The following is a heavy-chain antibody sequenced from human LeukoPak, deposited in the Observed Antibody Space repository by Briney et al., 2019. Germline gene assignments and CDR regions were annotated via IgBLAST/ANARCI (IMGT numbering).Heavy chain of an antibody. CDR3: ARFREYTYGPFDS. CDR2: LSHDGRNK. V-gene: IGHV3-30*04. CDR1: GFSLSSFG. D-gene: IGHD5-18*01. Sequence: GGSLRLSCAASGFSLSSFGMNWVRQAPGKGVEWVAVLSHDGRNKNYADSVKGRFIISRDNSKKTLYLQMNSLRGEDTAAYYCARFREYTYGPFDSWGQGTLVTVSS. J-gene: IGHJ4*02.